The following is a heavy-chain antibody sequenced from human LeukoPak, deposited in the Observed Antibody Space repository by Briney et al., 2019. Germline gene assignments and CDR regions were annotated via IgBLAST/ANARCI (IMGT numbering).Heavy chain of an antibody. CDR1: NYTFTSHD. D-gene: IGHD6-13*01. J-gene: IGHJ6*03. Sequence: ASVKVSCKASNYTFTSHDISWVRQAPGQGLEWMGWISPYTGNTKYAQKFQGRVTMTTSTSTSIVYMELRSLRSDDTAVYYCARESIYSSSWYRSFRTWDYYYYMDVWGKGTTVTVSS. CDR3: ARESIYSSSWYRSFRTWDYYYYMDV. CDR2: ISPYTGNT. V-gene: IGHV1-18*01.